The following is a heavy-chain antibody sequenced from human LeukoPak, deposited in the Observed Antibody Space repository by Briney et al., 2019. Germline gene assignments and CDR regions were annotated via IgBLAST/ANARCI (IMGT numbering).Heavy chain of an antibody. J-gene: IGHJ3*02. CDR3: PHDIYYDYVWGSYRSGSDAFDI. D-gene: IGHD3-16*02. CDR2: IRGVGGST. CDR1: GFTFDDDA. Sequence: GWSLRLSWAASGFTFDDDAMHGVRQAPGNGLDWVSLIRGVGGSTYYADSGKGRFTISRDNSKNSLYLQMHSLRTEDTALYYCPHDIYYDYVWGSYRSGSDAFDIWGQGKMVTVSS. V-gene: IGHV3-43*02.